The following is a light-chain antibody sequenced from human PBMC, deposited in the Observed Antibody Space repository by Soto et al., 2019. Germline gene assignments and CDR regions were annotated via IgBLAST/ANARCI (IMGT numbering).Light chain of an antibody. J-gene: IGKJ5*01. CDR2: GAS. Sequence: IVFTQSACTLSLSPGERATLSCRASQSVSGSYLAWYQQKPGQAPRLLIYGASSRATGIPDRFSGSGSGTDFTLTISRLEPEDFAVYYCQQYGSSPSITFGQGTRLEIK. V-gene: IGKV3-20*01. CDR1: QSVSGSY. CDR3: QQYGSSPSIT.